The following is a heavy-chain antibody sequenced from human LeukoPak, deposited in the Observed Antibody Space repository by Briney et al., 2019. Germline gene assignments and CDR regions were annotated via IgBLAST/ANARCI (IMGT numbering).Heavy chain of an antibody. CDR3: ARRRDLYSGSYYPFDY. D-gene: IGHD1-26*01. CDR2: IYPGDSDA. V-gene: IGHV5-51*01. CDR1: GYSFTNYW. J-gene: IGHJ4*02. Sequence: GESLKISCKGSGYSFTNYWIGWVRQMPGKGLKWMGIIYPGDSDARYSPSFQGQVTISADKSISTTYLQWSSLKASDTAMYYCARRRDLYSGSYYPFDYWGQGTLVTVSS.